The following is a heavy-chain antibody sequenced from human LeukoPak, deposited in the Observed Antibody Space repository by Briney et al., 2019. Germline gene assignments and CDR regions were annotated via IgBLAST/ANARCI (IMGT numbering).Heavy chain of an antibody. J-gene: IGHJ4*02. CDR1: GYTFTGYY. Sequence: ASVKVSCKASGYTFTGYYMHWVRQAPGQGLEWMGWINPNSGGTNYAQKFQGRVTMTRDTSISTAYMELSRLRSDDTAVYHCARGRGIAARPPFYFDYWGQGTLVTVSS. D-gene: IGHD6-6*01. CDR3: ARGRGIAARPPFYFDY. CDR2: INPNSGGT. V-gene: IGHV1-2*02.